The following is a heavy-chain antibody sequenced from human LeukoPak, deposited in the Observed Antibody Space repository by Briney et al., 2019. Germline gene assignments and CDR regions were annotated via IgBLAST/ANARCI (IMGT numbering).Heavy chain of an antibody. CDR3: ARYRRGIVVVPAADWYFDL. V-gene: IGHV4-39*07. D-gene: IGHD2-2*01. CDR1: GGSISSSTYY. CDR2: IYYSGNT. Sequence: SETLSLTCTVSGGSISSSTYYWGWIRQPPGKGLEWIGSIYYSGNTHYNPSLKSRVTISVDKSKNQFSLKLSSVTAADTAVYYCARYRRGIVVVPAADWYFDLWGRGTLVTVSS. J-gene: IGHJ2*01.